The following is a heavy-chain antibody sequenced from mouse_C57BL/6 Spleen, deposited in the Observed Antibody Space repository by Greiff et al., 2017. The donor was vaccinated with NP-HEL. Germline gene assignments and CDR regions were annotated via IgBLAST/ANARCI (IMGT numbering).Heavy chain of an antibody. CDR2: IWSGGST. D-gene: IGHD2-4*01. J-gene: IGHJ3*01. CDR3: ARNYYDYEEGFAY. V-gene: IGHV2-2*01. CDR1: GFSLTSYG. Sequence: VKLVESGPGLVQPSQSLSITCTVSGFSLTSYGVHWVRQSPGKGLEWLGVIWSGGSTDYNAAFISRLSISKDNSKSQVFFKMNSLQADDTAIYYCARNYYDYEEGFAYWGQGTLVTVSA.